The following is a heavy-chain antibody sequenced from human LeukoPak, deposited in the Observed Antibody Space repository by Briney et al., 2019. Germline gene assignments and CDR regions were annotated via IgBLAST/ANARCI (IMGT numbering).Heavy chain of an antibody. CDR2: ISSSGSTI. Sequence: GGSLRLSCAASGFTFSSYEMNWVRQAPGKGLEWVSYISSSGSTIYYADSVKGRFTISRDNAKNSLYLQMNSLRAEDTAVYYCARSYGSGWYTGPYYFDYWGQGTLVTVSS. CDR3: ARSYGSGWYTGPYYFDY. V-gene: IGHV3-48*03. D-gene: IGHD6-19*01. CDR1: GFTFSSYE. J-gene: IGHJ4*02.